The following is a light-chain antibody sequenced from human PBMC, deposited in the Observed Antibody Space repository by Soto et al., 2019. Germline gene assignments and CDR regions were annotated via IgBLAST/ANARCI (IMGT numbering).Light chain of an antibody. CDR1: QSVSSSY. V-gene: IGKV3-11*01. Sequence: EIVLTQSPGTLSLSPGERATLSCRSSQSVSSSYLAWYQQKPGQAPRLLIYGASTRATGVPARLSGSGSGTDFTLTISSLEPEDFAVYYCHQRSNWPPDTFGQGTRLEI. CDR3: HQRSNWPPDT. J-gene: IGKJ5*01. CDR2: GAS.